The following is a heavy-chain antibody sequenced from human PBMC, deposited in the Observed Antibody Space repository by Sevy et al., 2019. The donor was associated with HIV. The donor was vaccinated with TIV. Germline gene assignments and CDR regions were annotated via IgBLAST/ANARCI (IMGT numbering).Heavy chain of an antibody. CDR1: GGSFSGYF. Sequence: SETLSLTCAVSGGSFSGYFWNWIRQSPGKGLEWIGEINHTGSLKYNPSLKSRVTISADASKSQLSLHLRSVTAADTAVYYCARGRQAYVVVVPSTVPFDYWGRGTLVTVSS. CDR3: ARGRQAYVVVVPSTVPFDY. CDR2: INHTGSL. D-gene: IGHD2-2*01. J-gene: IGHJ4*02. V-gene: IGHV4-34*01.